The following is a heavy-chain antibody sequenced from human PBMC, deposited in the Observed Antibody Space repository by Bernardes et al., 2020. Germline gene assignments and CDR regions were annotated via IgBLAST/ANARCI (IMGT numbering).Heavy chain of an antibody. CDR2: IYYSGST. J-gene: IGHJ6*02. V-gene: IGHV4-59*01. CDR1: GGSISSSY. CDR3: ARDGPPTDYYSYGMDV. Sequence: SETLSLTCTVSGGSISSSYWSWIRQPPGPGLAWIGYIYYSGSTNYNPSLKSRVTISVDTSKNQFSLKLSSVTAADTAVYYCARDGPPTDYYSYGMDVWGQGTTVTGSS.